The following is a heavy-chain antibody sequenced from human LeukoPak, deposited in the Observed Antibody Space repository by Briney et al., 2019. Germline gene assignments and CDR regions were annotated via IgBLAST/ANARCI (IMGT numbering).Heavy chain of an antibody. CDR1: GFTFSSYA. D-gene: IGHD6-19*01. CDR2: ISYDGSNK. J-gene: IGHJ4*02. V-gene: IGHV3-30*04. CDR3: ASPSGSSGWYRYYFDY. Sequence: PGRSLRLSCAASGFTFSSYAMHWVRQAPGKGLGWVAVISYDGSNKYYADSVKGRFTISRDNSKNTLYLQMNSLRAEDTAVYYCASPSGSSGWYRYYFDYWGQGTLVTVSS.